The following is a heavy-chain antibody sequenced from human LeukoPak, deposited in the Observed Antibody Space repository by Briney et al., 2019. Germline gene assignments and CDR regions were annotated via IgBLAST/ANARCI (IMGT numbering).Heavy chain of an antibody. CDR2: IYPGDSDT. D-gene: IGHD4/OR15-4a*01. V-gene: IGHV5-51*01. Sequence: GSSLKISCKGSGCGFTSYRIGWVRQMPGKGLEWMGIIYPGDSDTRYSPSFQGQVTISADKSISTAYLQWSSLKASDTAMYYCARHFDYGPIDYWGQGTLVTVSS. CDR3: ARHFDYGPIDY. J-gene: IGHJ4*02. CDR1: GCGFTSYR.